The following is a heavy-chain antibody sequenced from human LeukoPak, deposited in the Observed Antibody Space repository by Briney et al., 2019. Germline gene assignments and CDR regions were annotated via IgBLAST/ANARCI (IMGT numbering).Heavy chain of an antibody. CDR1: GFTFSSYD. V-gene: IGHV3-13*01. CDR3: ARVDGSGSFDY. D-gene: IGHD3-10*01. CDR2: IGTAGDT. J-gene: IGHJ4*02. Sequence: TGGSLRLSCAASGFTFSSYDMHWVRQATGKGLEWVSAIGTAGDTYYPGSVKGRFTISRENAKNSLYLQMNSLRAGDTAVYYCARVDGSGSFDYWGQGTLVTVSS.